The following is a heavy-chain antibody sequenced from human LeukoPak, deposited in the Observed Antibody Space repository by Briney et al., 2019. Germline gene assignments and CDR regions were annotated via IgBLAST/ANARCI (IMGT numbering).Heavy chain of an antibody. Sequence: SETLSLTCTVSGGSISSYYYTWIRQPPGKGLEWIGYIHYSGSTNYNPSLKSRVTISVDTSKNQFSLNLSSVTAADTAVYYCVRGSRYYYDSSGYLFDYWGQGILVTVSS. CDR2: IHYSGST. J-gene: IGHJ4*02. CDR1: GGSISSYY. V-gene: IGHV4-59*01. D-gene: IGHD3-22*01. CDR3: VRGSRYYYDSSGYLFDY.